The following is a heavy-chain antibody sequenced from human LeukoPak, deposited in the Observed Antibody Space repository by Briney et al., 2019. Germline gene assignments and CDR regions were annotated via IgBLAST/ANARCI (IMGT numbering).Heavy chain of an antibody. J-gene: IGHJ6*03. V-gene: IGHV5-51*01. CDR1: GYSFTSYW. D-gene: IGHD3-22*01. CDR3: ARHYNYYDSSGYRYYYYYMDV. CDR2: FYPGDSDT. Sequence: GESLKISCKGSGYSFTSYWIGWVRQMPGKGLEWMGIFYPGDSDTRYSPSFQGQVTISADKSISTAYLQWSSLKASDTAMYYCARHYNYYDSSGYRYYYYYMDVWGKGTTVTVSS.